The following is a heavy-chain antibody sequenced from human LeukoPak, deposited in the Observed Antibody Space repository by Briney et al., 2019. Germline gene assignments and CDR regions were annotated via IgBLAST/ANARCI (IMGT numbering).Heavy chain of an antibody. V-gene: IGHV3-7*04. CDR3: AGLRAGDYFDY. Sequence: GGSLRLSCAACGFTFSSYWMSWVRQAPGKGLDWVANIKEDGSEKYYVDSVKGRLTISRDTAKSSLYLQMNSLRAEDTAVYYCAGLRAGDYFDYWGQGTLVTVSS. CDR1: GFTFSSYW. CDR2: IKEDGSEK. D-gene: IGHD6-19*01. J-gene: IGHJ4*02.